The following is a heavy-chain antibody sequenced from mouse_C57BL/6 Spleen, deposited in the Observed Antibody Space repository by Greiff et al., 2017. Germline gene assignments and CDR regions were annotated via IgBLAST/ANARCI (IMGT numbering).Heavy chain of an antibody. D-gene: IGHD2-4*01. CDR2: INPNYGTT. CDR1: GYSFTDYN. J-gene: IGHJ4*01. V-gene: IGHV1-39*01. Sequence: EVQLQQSGPELVKPGASVKISCKASGYSFTDYNMNWVQQSNGKSLEWIGVINPNYGTTSYNQKFKGKATLTVDQSSSTAYMQLNSLTSEDSAVDYCAREGDYDGGGYAMDYWGQGTSVTVSS. CDR3: AREGDYDGGGYAMDY.